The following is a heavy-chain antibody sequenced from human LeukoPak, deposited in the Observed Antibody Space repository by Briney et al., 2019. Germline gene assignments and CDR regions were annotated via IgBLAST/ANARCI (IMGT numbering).Heavy chain of an antibody. CDR2: NSSSSGTI. CDR3: ARDGSGYSSGWYGYYFDY. V-gene: IGHV3-48*04. Sequence: GGSLRLSCAASGFTFTIYSMNWVRQAPGKGLEWASYNSSSSGTIYYADSVKGRFTISRDNAKNSLYLQMNSLRAEDTAVYYCARDGSGYSSGWYGYYFDYWGQGTLVTVSS. D-gene: IGHD6-19*01. J-gene: IGHJ4*02. CDR1: GFTFTIYS.